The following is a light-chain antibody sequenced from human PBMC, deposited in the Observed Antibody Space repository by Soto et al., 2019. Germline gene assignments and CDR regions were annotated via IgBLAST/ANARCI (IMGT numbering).Light chain of an antibody. V-gene: IGKV1-39*01. CDR1: QSISTY. Sequence: DIQMTQSPSSLSVSIGDRVIITCRASQSISTYLNWYQYKPGKAPRLLIFRSSTLQSGVPSRFSGRGSGTGFTLTISSLQPEDFATYFCQQTFSPYVSFGGGTRVEI. CDR3: QQTFSPYVS. CDR2: RSS. J-gene: IGKJ4*01.